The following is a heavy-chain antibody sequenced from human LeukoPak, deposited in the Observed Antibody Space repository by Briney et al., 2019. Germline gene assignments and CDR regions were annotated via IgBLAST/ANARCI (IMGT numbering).Heavy chain of an antibody. Sequence: SETLSLTCSVSGGSINSRSYSWTWIRQPPGKDLEWIGSINYRGNTYFNPSLKSRVSMSVDTSTNQFSLKLSSVTAADTAVYYCASTSGYSSSWYVHWGQGTLVTVSS. J-gene: IGHJ4*02. CDR3: ASTSGYSSSWYVH. CDR1: GGSINSRSYS. CDR2: INYRGNT. V-gene: IGHV4-39*07. D-gene: IGHD6-13*01.